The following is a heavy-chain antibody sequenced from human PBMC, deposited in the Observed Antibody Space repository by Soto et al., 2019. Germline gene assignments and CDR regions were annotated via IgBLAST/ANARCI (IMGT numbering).Heavy chain of an antibody. D-gene: IGHD2-2*02. Sequence: GGSLRLSCAASGFTFSSYEMNWVRQAPGKGLEWVSYISSSGSTIYYADSVKGRFTISRDNAKNSLYLQMNSLRAEDTAVYYCASYRIPAAISFVYGMDVWGQGTTVTVSS. CDR1: GFTFSSYE. J-gene: IGHJ6*02. CDR2: ISSSGSTI. V-gene: IGHV3-48*03. CDR3: ASYRIPAAISFVYGMDV.